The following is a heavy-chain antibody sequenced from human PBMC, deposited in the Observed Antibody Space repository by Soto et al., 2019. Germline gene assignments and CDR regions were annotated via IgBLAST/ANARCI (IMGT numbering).Heavy chain of an antibody. CDR2: ISYDGSNI. D-gene: IGHD4-17*01. CDR1: GFTFSSHG. V-gene: IGHV3-30*18. CDR3: AKDHGYGDYLFLPPPF. J-gene: IGHJ1*01. Sequence: QVQLVESGGGVVQPGRSLRLSCAASGFTFSSHGMHWVRQAPGKGLEWVAVISYDGSNIKYADSVKGRFTISRDNSKDTLYLQMDSLRTEHTAVYYCAKDHGYGDYLFLPPPFWGQGTLVTISS.